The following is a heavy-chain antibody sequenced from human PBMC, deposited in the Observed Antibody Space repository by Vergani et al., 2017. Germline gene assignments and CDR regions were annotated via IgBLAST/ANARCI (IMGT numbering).Heavy chain of an antibody. J-gene: IGHJ3*01. D-gene: IGHD2-2*01. CDR3: AKVCGSTSCPYGGGACDV. V-gene: IGHV3-33*06. CDR1: GFTFNQYG. CDR2: TWYDGNNK. Sequence: QVQLVESGGGVVQPGRSLRLSCAASGFTFNQYGMHCVRQAPGKGLEWVAVTWYDGNNKQYADSVKGRFTISRDNSKSTLYLQMTDLRAEDTATYYCAKVCGSTSCPYGGGACDVWGHGTMVTVSS.